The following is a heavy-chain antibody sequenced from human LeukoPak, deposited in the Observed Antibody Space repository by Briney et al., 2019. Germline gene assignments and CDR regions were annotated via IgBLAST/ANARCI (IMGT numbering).Heavy chain of an antibody. J-gene: IGHJ6*03. D-gene: IGHD7-27*01. CDR2: IDPNSGGT. V-gene: IGHV1-2*02. CDR1: GYTFTGYY. CDR3: ASGSLTGGYYYYYYYMDV. Sequence: ASVKVSCKASGYTFTGYYMHWVRQAPGQGLEWMGWIDPNSGGTNYAQKFQGRVTMTRDTSISTAYMELSGLRSDDTAVYYCASGSLTGGYYYYYYYMDVWGKGTTVTVSS.